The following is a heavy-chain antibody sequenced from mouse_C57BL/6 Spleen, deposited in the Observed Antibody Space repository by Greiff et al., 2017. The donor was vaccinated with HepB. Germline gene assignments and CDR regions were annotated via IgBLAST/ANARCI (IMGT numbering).Heavy chain of an antibody. CDR3: AVFYYSNLYYFDY. D-gene: IGHD2-5*01. J-gene: IGHJ2*01. CDR1: GYTFTSYW. CDR2: IQPNSGST. V-gene: IGHV1-64*01. Sequence: VQLQQPGAELVKPGASVKLSCTASGYTFTSYWMHWVKQRPGQGLEWIGMIQPNSGSTNYNEKFKSKATLTVDKSSSTAYMQLSILTSEYSAVYYCAVFYYSNLYYFDYWGQGTTLTVSS.